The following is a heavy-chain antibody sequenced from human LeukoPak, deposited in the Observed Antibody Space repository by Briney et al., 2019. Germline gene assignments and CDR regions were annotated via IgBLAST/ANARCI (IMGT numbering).Heavy chain of an antibody. J-gene: IGHJ4*02. CDR2: IKNITDGGKV. V-gene: IGHV3-15*01. Sequence: GGPLTLPCAASGXNFRRKTVNWVPQAPGKGPRWVGDIKNITDGGKVDYTAPVKGRFTISRDASNTALYLQMNSLNTEDTAVYYCTTDVTRDYWGQGTVVTVSS. D-gene: IGHD4-17*01. CDR3: TTDVTRDY. CDR1: GXNFRRKT.